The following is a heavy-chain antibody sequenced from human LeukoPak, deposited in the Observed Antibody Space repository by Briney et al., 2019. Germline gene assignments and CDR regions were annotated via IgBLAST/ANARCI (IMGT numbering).Heavy chain of an antibody. J-gene: IGHJ3*02. CDR1: GGSISSGSYY. CDR2: IYTSGST. Sequence: SQTLSLTCTVSGGSISSGSYYWSWIRQPAGKGLEWIGRIYTSGSTNYNPSLKSRVTISVDTSKNQFSLKLSSVTAADTAVYYCARDRWMLTGVDAFDIWGQGTMVTVSS. D-gene: IGHD2-2*03. CDR3: ARDRWMLTGVDAFDI. V-gene: IGHV4-61*02.